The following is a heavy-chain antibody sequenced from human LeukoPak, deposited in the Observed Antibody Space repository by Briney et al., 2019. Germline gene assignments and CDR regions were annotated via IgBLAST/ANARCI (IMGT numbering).Heavy chain of an antibody. CDR3: ARTLQLAQFDY. J-gene: IGHJ4*02. CDR1: GGSINSYY. Sequence: SETLSLTCTVSGGSINSYYWSWIRQPPGKGLEWIGYIYYSGSPNYNPSLKSRVTISVDTSKNQFSLKLSSVTAADTAVYYCARTLQLAQFDYWGQGTLVTVSS. CDR2: IYYSGSP. V-gene: IGHV4-59*01. D-gene: IGHD1-1*01.